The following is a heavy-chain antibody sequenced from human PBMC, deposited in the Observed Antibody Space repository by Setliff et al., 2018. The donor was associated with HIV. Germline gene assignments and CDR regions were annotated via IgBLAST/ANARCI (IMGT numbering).Heavy chain of an antibody. CDR1: GDSFSGYH. Sequence: PSETLSLTCSVSGDSFSGYHWTWVRQPAGGGLEWIGRIYSGGVTNYNPSFKSRVTLSVDTSKNQFSLKLSSVTAADTAVYYCAREGRNWYFDLWGRGTLVTVSS. V-gene: IGHV4-4*07. J-gene: IGHJ2*01. CDR2: IYSGGVT. CDR3: AREGRNWYFDL.